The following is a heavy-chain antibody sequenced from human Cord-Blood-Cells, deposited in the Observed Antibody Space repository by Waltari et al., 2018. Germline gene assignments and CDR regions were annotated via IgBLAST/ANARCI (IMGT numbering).Heavy chain of an antibody. CDR2: MNPNSGNT. CDR1: GYTFTSYD. D-gene: IGHD3-3*01. J-gene: IGHJ6*02. V-gene: IGHV1-8*03. CDR3: ARGRITIFGVVIPHYYYGMDV. Sequence: QVQLVQSGAEVKKPGASVKVSCKASGYTFTSYDLNWVRQATGQGLEWMGWMNPNSGNTGYAQKFQGRVTITRNTSISTAYMELSSLRSEDTAVYYCARGRITIFGVVIPHYYYGMDVWGQGTTVTVSS.